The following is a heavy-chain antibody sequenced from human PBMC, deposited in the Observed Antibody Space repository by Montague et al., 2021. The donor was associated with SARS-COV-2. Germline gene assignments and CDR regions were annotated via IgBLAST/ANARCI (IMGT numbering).Heavy chain of an antibody. CDR2: ISGSGDLS. J-gene: IGHJ4*02. D-gene: IGHD3-10*01. CDR1: GFTFSCYS. V-gene: IGHV3-21*05. Sequence: SLRLSCAASGFTFSCYSMNWVRQAPGKGLEWLSYISGSGDLSYSIDSVRGRFTIFRDNVKNSLYLHMNSLRADDTAVYYCARSPTHSGNYYNPDYWGQGTLVTVSS. CDR3: ARSPTHSGNYYNPDY.